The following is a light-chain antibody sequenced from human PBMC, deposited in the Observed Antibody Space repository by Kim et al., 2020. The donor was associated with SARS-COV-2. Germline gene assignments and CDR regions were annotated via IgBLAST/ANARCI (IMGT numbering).Light chain of an antibody. CDR2: AAS. J-gene: IGKJ4*01. CDR3: QQYYSYPLT. Sequence: ASTGDRVTIPCRARQDISSYLAWYQQKPGKAPKVLIYAASTLHTGVPSSFSGSVSGTDFTLTISYLQSEDFATYYCQQYYSYPLTFGGGTKVDIK. V-gene: IGKV1-8*01. CDR1: QDISSY.